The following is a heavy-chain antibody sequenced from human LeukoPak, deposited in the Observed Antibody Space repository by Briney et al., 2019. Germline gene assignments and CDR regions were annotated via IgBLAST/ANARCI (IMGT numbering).Heavy chain of an antibody. CDR2: ISYDGSNK. CDR1: GFTFSSYG. V-gene: IGHV3-30*18. Sequence: PGRSLRLSCAASGFTFSSYGMHWVRQAPGKGLEWVAVISYDGSNKYYADSVKGRFTISRDNSKNTLYLQMNSQRAEDTAVYYCAKGYYYYYGMDVWGQGTTVTVSS. CDR3: AKGYYYYYGMDV. J-gene: IGHJ6*02.